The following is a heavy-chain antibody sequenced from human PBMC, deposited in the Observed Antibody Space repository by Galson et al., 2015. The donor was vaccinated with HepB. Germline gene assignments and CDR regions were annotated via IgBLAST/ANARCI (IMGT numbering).Heavy chain of an antibody. CDR3: ARQGELRYFDWLPLLYFDY. CDR2: IYYSGST. CDR1: GGSISSSSYY. Sequence: ETLSLTCTVSGGSISSSSYYWGWIRQPPGKGLEWIGSIYYSGSTYYNPSLKSRVTISVDTSKNQFSLKLSSVTAADTAVYYCARQGELRYFDWLPLLYFDYWGQGTLVTVSS. J-gene: IGHJ4*02. D-gene: IGHD3-9*01. V-gene: IGHV4-39*01.